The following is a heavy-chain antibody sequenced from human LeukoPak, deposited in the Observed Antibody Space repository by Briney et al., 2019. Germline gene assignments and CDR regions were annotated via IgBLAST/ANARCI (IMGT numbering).Heavy chain of an antibody. Sequence: SETLSLTCTVSGGSIRSSSYYWGWIRQPPGKGLEWIGSIYYSGSTYYNPSLKSRVTISVDTSKNQFSLKLSSVTAADTAVYYCASVTMTVVAWGQGTLVTVSS. CDR2: IYYSGST. V-gene: IGHV4-39*01. J-gene: IGHJ5*02. CDR1: GGSIRSSSYY. CDR3: ASVTMTVVA. D-gene: IGHD3-22*01.